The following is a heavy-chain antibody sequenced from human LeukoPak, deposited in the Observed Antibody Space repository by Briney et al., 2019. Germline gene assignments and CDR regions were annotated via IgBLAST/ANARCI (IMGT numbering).Heavy chain of an antibody. J-gene: IGHJ4*02. CDR1: GGSISSYH. V-gene: IGHV4-59*12. Sequence: SETLSLTCTVSGGSISSYHWSWIRQPPGKGLECIGYIYYSGSTHYNPSLKSRVTMSIDTSKNQFSLKLSFVTAADTAVYYCARDLWFGELRIWGQGTLVTVSS. CDR3: ARDLWFGELRI. D-gene: IGHD3-10*01. CDR2: IYYSGST.